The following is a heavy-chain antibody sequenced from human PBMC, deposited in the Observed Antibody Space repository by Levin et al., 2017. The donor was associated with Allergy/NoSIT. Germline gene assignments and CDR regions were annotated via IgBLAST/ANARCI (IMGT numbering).Heavy chain of an antibody. CDR1: GFTFSSYS. V-gene: IGHV3-21*01. CDR2: ISSSSSYI. CDR3: ARDMAYSSGWYVGYRSDWFDP. D-gene: IGHD6-19*01. Sequence: LSLTCAASGFTFSSYSMNWVRQAPGKGLEWVSSISSSSSYIYYADSVKGRFTISRDNAKNSLYLQMNSLRAEDTAVYYCARDMAYSSGWYVGYRSDWFDPWGQGTLVTVSS. J-gene: IGHJ5*02.